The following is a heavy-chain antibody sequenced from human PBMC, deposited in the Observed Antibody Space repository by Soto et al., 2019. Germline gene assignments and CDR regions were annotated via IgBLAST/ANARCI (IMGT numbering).Heavy chain of an antibody. J-gene: IGHJ4*02. D-gene: IGHD3-10*01. CDR3: ARGPPSGL. CDR1: DGSIRNYY. Sequence: PSETLSLTCSVADGSIRNYYWRWIRQPPGKALEWIGYIYFSGRTTYNPSLKSRVTISVDRSKNQFSLKLSSVTAADTAVYYCARGPPSGLWGQGTLVTVSS. V-gene: IGHV4-59*12. CDR2: IYFSGRT.